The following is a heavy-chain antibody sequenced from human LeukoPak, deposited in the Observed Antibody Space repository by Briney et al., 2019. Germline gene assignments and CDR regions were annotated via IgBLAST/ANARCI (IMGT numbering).Heavy chain of an antibody. Sequence: SVKVSCKASGGTLSSYALNWVRQAPGQGLEWIGRIIPIFAIVNYAQNFQGRVTITADKSTNTAYMELSSLRFEDTAFYYCARADSSGYSLDENFAYWGRGTLVTVSS. CDR2: IIPIFAIV. J-gene: IGHJ4*02. V-gene: IGHV1-69*04. CDR3: ARADSSGYSLDENFAY. CDR1: GGTLSSYA. D-gene: IGHD3-22*01.